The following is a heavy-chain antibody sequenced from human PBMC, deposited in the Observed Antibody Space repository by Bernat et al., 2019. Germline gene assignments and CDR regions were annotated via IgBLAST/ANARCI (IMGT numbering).Heavy chain of an antibody. CDR3: ARRRYNWNGRLRMTFDP. CDR2: IYYSGST. D-gene: IGHD1-1*01. J-gene: IGHJ5*02. V-gene: IGHV4-39*01. CDR1: GGSISSSSYY. Sequence: QLQLQESGPGLVKPSETLSLTCTVSGGSISSSSYYWGWIRQPPGKGLEWIGSIYYSGSTYYNPSLKSRVTISVDTSKSQFSLRLSSVTAADTAVYYCARRRYNWNGRLRMTFDPWGQGTLVTVSS.